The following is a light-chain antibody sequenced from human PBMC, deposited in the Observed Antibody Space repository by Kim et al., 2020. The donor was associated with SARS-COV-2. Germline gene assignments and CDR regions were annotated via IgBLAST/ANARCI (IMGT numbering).Light chain of an antibody. CDR3: CSYAGSYVV. CDR2: EGS. V-gene: IGLV2-23*01. CDR1: SSDVGSYNL. J-gene: IGLJ2*01. Sequence: PGQSITISCTGTSSDVGSYNLVSWYQQHPGKAPKLMIYEGSKRPSGVSNRFSGSKSGNTASLTISGLQAEDEADYYCCSYAGSYVVFGGGTQLTVL.